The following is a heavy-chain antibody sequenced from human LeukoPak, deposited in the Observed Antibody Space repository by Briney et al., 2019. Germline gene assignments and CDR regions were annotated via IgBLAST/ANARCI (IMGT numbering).Heavy chain of an antibody. D-gene: IGHD3-10*01. CDR3: ARPFRGVTGYDAFDL. J-gene: IGHJ3*01. CDR1: GYTFTGYY. V-gene: IGHV1-3*01. Sequence: VASVKVSCKASGYTFTGYYMHWVRQAPGQGLEWMGWINAGNGNTKYSQRFQGRVTITRDTSATTAYMDLSSLRSEDTAVYYCARPFRGVTGYDAFDLWGQGTIVTVS. CDR2: INAGNGNT.